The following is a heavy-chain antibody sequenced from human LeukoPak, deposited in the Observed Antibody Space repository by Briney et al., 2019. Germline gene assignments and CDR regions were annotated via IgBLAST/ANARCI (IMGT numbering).Heavy chain of an antibody. D-gene: IGHD5-12*01. J-gene: IGHJ4*02. Sequence: GGSLRLSCAASGFTFSSYSMNWVRQAPGKGLELVSSISSSSSYIYYADSVKGRFTISRDNAKNSLYLQMNSLRAEDTAVYYCAGSPTEGIVATSKPDYWGQGTLVTVSS. CDR1: GFTFSSYS. CDR2: ISSSSSYI. CDR3: AGSPTEGIVATSKPDY. V-gene: IGHV3-21*01.